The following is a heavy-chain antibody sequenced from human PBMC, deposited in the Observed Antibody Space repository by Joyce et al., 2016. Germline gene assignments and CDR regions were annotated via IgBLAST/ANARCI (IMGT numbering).Heavy chain of an antibody. CDR3: TRGFSGYYRYYFDY. D-gene: IGHD3-3*01. Sequence: EVQLVESGGGLVKPGRSLRLSCTASGFTFGDYAISWFRQAPGKGLEGVGFVRSKAYSGTTDYAASVKRRFTISRDDSKSIAFLQMNSLKIEDTAVYYCTRGFSGYYRYYFDYWGQGTLVTVSS. V-gene: IGHV3-49*05. CDR1: GFTFGDYA. CDR2: VRSKAYSGTT. J-gene: IGHJ4*02.